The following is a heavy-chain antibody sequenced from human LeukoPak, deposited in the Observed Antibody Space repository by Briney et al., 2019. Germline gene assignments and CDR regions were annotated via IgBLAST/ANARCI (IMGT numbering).Heavy chain of an antibody. V-gene: IGHV3-49*04. CDR2: IRSKAYGGTT. CDR1: GFTFGDYA. D-gene: IGHD3-22*01. Sequence: GGSLRLSCTASGFTFGDYAMSWVRQAPGKGLEWVGFIRSKAYGGTTEYAASVKGRFTISRDDSRSITYLQMNSLKTEDTAVYYCTRDHRHYYDSSGYYYAIYYWGQGTLVTVSS. J-gene: IGHJ4*02. CDR3: TRDHRHYYDSSGYYYAIYY.